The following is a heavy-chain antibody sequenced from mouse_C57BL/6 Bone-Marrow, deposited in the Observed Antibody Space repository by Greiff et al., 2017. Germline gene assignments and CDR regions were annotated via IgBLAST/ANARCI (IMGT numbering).Heavy chain of an antibody. V-gene: IGHV1-69*01. CDR2: IDPSDSYT. CDR3: ARVGLYGSTLHFPYWYLDV. CDR1: GYTFTSYW. Sequence: VQLQQPGAELVMPGASVKLSCKASGYTFTSYWMHWVKQRPGQGLEWIGEIDPSDSYTNYNQQFKGKSTLTVDKSSSTAYMQLSSLTSEDAAVYYCARVGLYGSTLHFPYWYLDVWGTGTTVTVSS. D-gene: IGHD1-1*01. J-gene: IGHJ1*03.